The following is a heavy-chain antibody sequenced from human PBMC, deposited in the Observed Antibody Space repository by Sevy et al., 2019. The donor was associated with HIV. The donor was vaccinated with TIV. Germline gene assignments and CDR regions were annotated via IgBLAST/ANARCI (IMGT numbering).Heavy chain of an antibody. CDR1: GFTFSSYA. Sequence: GGSLRLSCAASGFTFSSYAMSWVRQAPGKGLEWVSAISGSGGSTYYADSVKGRFTISRDNSKNTLYLQMSSLRAEDTAVYYCAKMRKMDYSLTYYYDSSGYYGAFDIWGQGTMVTVSS. V-gene: IGHV3-23*01. J-gene: IGHJ3*02. CDR2: ISGSGGST. CDR3: AKMRKMDYSLTYYYDSSGYYGAFDI. D-gene: IGHD3-22*01.